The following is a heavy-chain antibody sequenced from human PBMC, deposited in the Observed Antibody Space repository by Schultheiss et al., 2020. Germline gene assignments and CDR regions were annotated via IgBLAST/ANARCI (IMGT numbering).Heavy chain of an antibody. CDR1: GFTFDDHA. J-gene: IGHJ4*02. CDR2: ISWSSGSI. Sequence: GGSLRLSCVASGFTFDDHAMHWVRQAPGKGLEWVSGISWSSGSIGYADSVKGRFTISRDNAKNTLYLQMNSLRAEDTAVYYCGRGGLSIDYWGRGTLVNGSS. V-gene: IGHV3-9*01. D-gene: IGHD5-24*01. CDR3: GRGGLSIDY.